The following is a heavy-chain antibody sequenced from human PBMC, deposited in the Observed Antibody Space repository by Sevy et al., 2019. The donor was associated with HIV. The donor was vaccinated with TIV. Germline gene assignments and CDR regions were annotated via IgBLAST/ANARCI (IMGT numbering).Heavy chain of an antibody. V-gene: IGHV3-13*01. CDR1: GFTFSSYD. CDR3: ASGGSVVTENPLGDAFDI. J-gene: IGHJ3*02. CDR2: IGTAGDT. D-gene: IGHD1-20*01. Sequence: GGSLRLSCAASGFTFSSYDMHWVRQATGKGLEWVSAIGTAGDTYYPGSVKGRFTISRENAKNSLYRQMNSRRAGDTAVYYCASGGSVVTENPLGDAFDIWGQGTMVTVSS.